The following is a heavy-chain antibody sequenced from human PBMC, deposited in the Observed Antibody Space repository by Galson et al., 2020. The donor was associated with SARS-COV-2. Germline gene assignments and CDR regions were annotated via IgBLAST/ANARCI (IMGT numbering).Heavy chain of an antibody. D-gene: IGHD1-26*01. Sequence: GGSLRLSCAASGFTFSSYAMHWVRQAPGKGLEWVAVISYDGSNKYYADSVKGRFTISRDNSKNTLYLQMNSLRAEDTAVYYCARSRGGSYYYGMDVWGQGTTVTFS. CDR1: GFTFSSYA. CDR3: ARSRGGSYYYGMDV. J-gene: IGHJ6*02. V-gene: IGHV3-30-3*01. CDR2: ISYDGSNK.